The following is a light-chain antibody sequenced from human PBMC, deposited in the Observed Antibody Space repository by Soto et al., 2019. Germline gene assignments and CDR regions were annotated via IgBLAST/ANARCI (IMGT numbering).Light chain of an antibody. V-gene: IGKV1-5*01. CDR1: QNIFTW. CDR3: QQYDNLPLT. CDR2: GSS. J-gene: IGKJ4*01. Sequence: DIQMTQSPSTLSASVGDRVTITCRASQNIFTWLAWYQQKAGKAPKLLIYGSSSLESGVPSRFSGSGSGTEFTLTIRSLQPDDFATYYCQQYDNLPLTFGGGTKVEIK.